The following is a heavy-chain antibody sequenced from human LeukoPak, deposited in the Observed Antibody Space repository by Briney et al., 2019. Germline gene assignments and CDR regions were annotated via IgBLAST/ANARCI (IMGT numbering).Heavy chain of an antibody. CDR1: GGSFSGYY. D-gene: IGHD4-11*01. V-gene: IGHV4-34*01. Sequence: SETLSLTCAVYGGSFSGYYWSWIRQPPGKGLEWIGEINHSGSTNYNPSLKSRVTISVDTSKNQFSLKLSSVTAADTAVYYCARLKTPHSAGVDYWGQGTLVTVSS. J-gene: IGHJ4*02. CDR2: INHSGST. CDR3: ARLKTPHSAGVDY.